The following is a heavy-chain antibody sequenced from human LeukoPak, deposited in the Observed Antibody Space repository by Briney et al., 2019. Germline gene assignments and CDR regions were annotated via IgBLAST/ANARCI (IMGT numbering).Heavy chain of an antibody. CDR2: IYSGGST. V-gene: IGHV3-53*01. D-gene: IGHD2-15*01. CDR3: ARGGLPTHLAFDY. CDR1: GFTVSSNY. Sequence: QPGGSLRLSCTASGFTVSSNYMSWVRQAPGKGLEWVSVIYSGGSTYYADSVKGRFTISRDNSKNTLYLQMNSLRAEDTAVYYCARGGLPTHLAFDYWGQGTLVTVSS. J-gene: IGHJ4*02.